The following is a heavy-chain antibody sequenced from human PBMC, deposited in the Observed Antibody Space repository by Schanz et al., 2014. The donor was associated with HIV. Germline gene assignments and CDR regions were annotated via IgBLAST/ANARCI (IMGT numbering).Heavy chain of an antibody. V-gene: IGHV3-30-3*01. Sequence: QVQLGESGGGVVQPGRSLRLSCAASGFTFSSYAMHWVRQAPGKGLEWGAVISYDGSNKYYAGSVKGRFTISRDNSKNTLYLQMNSLRAEDTAVYYCARALPDEWEPAAYFQHWGQGTLVTVSS. D-gene: IGHD1-26*01. CDR1: GFTFSSYA. CDR2: ISYDGSNK. CDR3: ARALPDEWEPAAYFQH. J-gene: IGHJ1*01.